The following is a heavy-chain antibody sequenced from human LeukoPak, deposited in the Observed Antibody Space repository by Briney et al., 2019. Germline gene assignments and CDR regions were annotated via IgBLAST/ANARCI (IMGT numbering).Heavy chain of an antibody. D-gene: IGHD6-19*01. CDR2: INPNSGGT. J-gene: IGHJ4*02. CDR3: ARSGGWYLDY. CDR1: GYTFTSYG. Sequence: ASVKVSCKASGYTFTSYGISWVRQAPGRGLEWMGWINPNSGGTDYAQKFQGRVTMTRDTSISTAYMELSRPRSDDTAVYYCARSGGWYLDYWGQGTLVTVSS. V-gene: IGHV1-2*02.